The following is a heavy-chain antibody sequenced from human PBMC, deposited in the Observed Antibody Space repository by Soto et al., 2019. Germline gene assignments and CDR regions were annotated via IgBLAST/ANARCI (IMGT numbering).Heavy chain of an antibody. J-gene: IGHJ4*01. CDR1: GYALTSYG. Sequence: ASAKASCKASGYALTSYGISWVRQAPGQGLEWMGWISAYNGNTNYAQKLQGRVTMTTDTSTSTAYMELRSLRSDDTAVYYCARGMDCSGGSCYLYTRNYFDYWSHGTLVTVSS. D-gene: IGHD2-15*01. V-gene: IGHV1-18*01. CDR2: ISAYNGNT. CDR3: ARGMDCSGGSCYLYTRNYFDY.